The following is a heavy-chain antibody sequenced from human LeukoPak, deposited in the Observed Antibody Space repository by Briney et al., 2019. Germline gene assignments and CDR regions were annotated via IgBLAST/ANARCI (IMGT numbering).Heavy chain of an antibody. CDR3: ATDAYSNYYFDY. D-gene: IGHD4-11*01. CDR1: GYTLTELS. V-gene: IGHV1-24*01. CDR2: FDPEDGET. Sequence: GGSVKVSCKVSGYTLTELSMHWVRQAPGKGLEWMGGFDPEDGETIYAQKFQGRVTMTEDTSTDTAYMELSSLRSEDTAVYYCATDAYSNYYFDYWGQGTLVTVSS. J-gene: IGHJ4*02.